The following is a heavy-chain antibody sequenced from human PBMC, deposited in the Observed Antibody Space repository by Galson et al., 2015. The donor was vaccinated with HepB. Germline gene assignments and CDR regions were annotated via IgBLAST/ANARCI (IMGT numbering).Heavy chain of an antibody. CDR3: ARSVGYCTNGVCYTATDFDY. V-gene: IGHV4-39*01. CDR2: IYYSGST. D-gene: IGHD2-8*01. CDR1: GGSISSSSYY. Sequence: ETLSLTCTVSGGSISSSSYYWGWIRQPPGKGLEWIGSIYYSGSTYYNPSLKSRVTISVDTSKNQFSLKLSSVTAADTAVYYCARSVGYCTNGVCYTATDFDYWGQGTLVTVSS. J-gene: IGHJ4*02.